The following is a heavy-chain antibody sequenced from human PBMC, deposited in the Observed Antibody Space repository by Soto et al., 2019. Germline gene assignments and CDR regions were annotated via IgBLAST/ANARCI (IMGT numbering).Heavy chain of an antibody. CDR2: IYYSGST. V-gene: IGHV4-30-4*01. Sequence: PSETLSLTCTVSGGSISSGDYYWSWIRQPPGKGLEWIGYIYYSGSTNYNPSLKSRVTISVDTSKNQFSLKLSSVTAADTAVYYCAREANLSGDYYAFDYWGQGTLVTVSS. CDR1: GGSISSGDYY. D-gene: IGHD4-17*01. J-gene: IGHJ4*02. CDR3: AREANLSGDYYAFDY.